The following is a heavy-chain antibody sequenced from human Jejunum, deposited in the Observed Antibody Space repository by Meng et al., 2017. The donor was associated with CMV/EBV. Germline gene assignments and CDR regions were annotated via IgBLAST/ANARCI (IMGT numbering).Heavy chain of an antibody. CDR1: GFTISSYG. Sequence: GESLKISCAASGFTISSYGIHWVRQAPGKGLEWVTYADSVKGRFTISRDISKNTLFLQMNSLRAEDTAVYYCAKEGVGGHFDYWGQGTLVTVSS. CDR3: AKEGVGGHFDY. J-gene: IGHJ4*02. D-gene: IGHD2-8*01. V-gene: IGHV3-30*02.